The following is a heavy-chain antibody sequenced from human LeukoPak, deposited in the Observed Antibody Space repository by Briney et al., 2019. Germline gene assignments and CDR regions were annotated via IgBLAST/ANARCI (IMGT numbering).Heavy chain of an antibody. D-gene: IGHD3-10*01. CDR2: IYYSGST. Sequence: SETLSLTCTVSGGSISSGGYYWSWIRQHPGKGLEWIGYIYYSGSTYYNPSLKSRVTISVDTSKNQFSLKLSSVTAADTVVYYCARVAQNYYGSGSSTSDYWGQGTLVTVSS. CDR1: GGSISSGGYY. CDR3: ARVAQNYYGSGSSTSDY. V-gene: IGHV4-31*03. J-gene: IGHJ4*02.